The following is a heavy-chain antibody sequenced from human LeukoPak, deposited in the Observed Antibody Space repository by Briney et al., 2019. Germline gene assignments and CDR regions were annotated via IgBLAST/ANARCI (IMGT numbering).Heavy chain of an antibody. J-gene: IGHJ4*02. Sequence: KPSETLSLTCAVHGGSFSGYYWSWIRQPPGKGLEWIGEINHSGSTNYSPSLKSRVTMSIDTSKDQFSLKLTSVTAADTAVYYCARDLVVGTTEGYFDYWGQGTLVTVSS. V-gene: IGHV4-34*01. CDR1: GGSFSGYY. CDR2: INHSGST. CDR3: ARDLVVGTTEGYFDY. D-gene: IGHD1-26*01.